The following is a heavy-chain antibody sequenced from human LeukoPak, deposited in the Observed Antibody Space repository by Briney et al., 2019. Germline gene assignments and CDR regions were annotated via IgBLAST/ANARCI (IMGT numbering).Heavy chain of an antibody. J-gene: IGHJ6*02. CDR3: ARIVVRGLYNYYYGMDV. V-gene: IGHV4-39*07. Sequence: SETLSLTCTVSGGSISSSSYYWGWIRQPPGKGLEWIGSIYYSGSTYYNPSLKSRVTISVDTSKNQFSLKLSSVTAADTAVYFCARIVVRGLYNYYYGMDVWGQGTTVTVSS. CDR1: GGSISSSSYY. D-gene: IGHD3-10*01. CDR2: IYYSGST.